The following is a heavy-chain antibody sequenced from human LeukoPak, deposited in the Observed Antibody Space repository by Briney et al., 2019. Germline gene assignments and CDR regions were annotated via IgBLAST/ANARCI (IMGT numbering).Heavy chain of an antibody. J-gene: IGHJ5*02. CDR2: IYHSGST. Sequence: SETLSLTCTVSSYSISSGYYWGWIRQPPGKGLEWIGSIYHSGSTYYNPSLKSRVIISVDTSKNQFSLKPSPVTAADTAVYYCARVPHGETVFGVVLYWFDPWGQGTWSPSPQ. CDR3: ARVPHGETVFGVVLYWFDP. CDR1: SYSISSGYY. V-gene: IGHV4-38-2*02. D-gene: IGHD3-3*01.